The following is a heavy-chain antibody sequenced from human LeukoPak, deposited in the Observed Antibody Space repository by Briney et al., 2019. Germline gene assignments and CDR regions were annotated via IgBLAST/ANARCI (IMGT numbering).Heavy chain of an antibody. D-gene: IGHD3-10*01. J-gene: IGHJ6*02. CDR2: ISGSGGST. CDR3: AKSTYYYGSGSYYNVRVVYYYGMDV. CDR1: GFTFSSYA. V-gene: IGHV3-23*01. Sequence: QAGGSLRLSCAASGFTFSSYAMSWVRQAPGKGLEWVSAISGSGGSTYYADSVKGRFTISRDNSKNTLYLQMNSLRAEDTAVYYCAKSTYYYGSGSYYNVRVVYYYGMDVWGQGTTVTVSS.